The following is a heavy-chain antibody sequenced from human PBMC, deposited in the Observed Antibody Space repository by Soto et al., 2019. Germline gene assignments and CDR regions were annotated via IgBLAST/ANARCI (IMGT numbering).Heavy chain of an antibody. CDR1: GYTFTRYH. Sequence: ASVKVSCKASGYTFTRYHMHWVRQAPGQGLEWMGIINPSGGSTRYAQKFQGRVTMTRDTSASTVYMELSSLRSEDTAVYYCARVSDTAMAHDAFDIWGQGTMVTVSS. CDR2: INPSGGST. V-gene: IGHV1-46*01. D-gene: IGHD5-18*01. J-gene: IGHJ3*02. CDR3: ARVSDTAMAHDAFDI.